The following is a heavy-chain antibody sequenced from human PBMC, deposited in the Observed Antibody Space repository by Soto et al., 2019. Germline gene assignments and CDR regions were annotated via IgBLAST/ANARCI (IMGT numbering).Heavy chain of an antibody. J-gene: IGHJ5*02. Sequence: VKVSSKASGLSITGYYIHWLHQAPGQGLEWMGWINAHSGGTEYAQKFQGRGTLTRDTSIATAYLTLTSLTSDDTALYYCAKDFTRQLAYWLDPWGQGTQVTVSS. CDR1: GLSITGYY. CDR2: INAHSGGT. V-gene: IGHV1-2*02. D-gene: IGHD6-6*01. CDR3: AKDFTRQLAYWLDP.